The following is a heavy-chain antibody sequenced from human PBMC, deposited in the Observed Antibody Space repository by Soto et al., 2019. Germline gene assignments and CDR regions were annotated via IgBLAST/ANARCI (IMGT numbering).Heavy chain of an antibody. CDR3: ADSGSYTDV. Sequence: EVQLVESGGGLVQPGGSLRISCAASGFTFSSYWMTWVRQAPGKGREWVANIKEDGSEKYYVDSVKVRFTISRDNAKNSVYLQMNSLRAEDTAVYYCADSGSYTDVWGKGTTVTVSS. CDR2: IKEDGSEK. J-gene: IGHJ6*03. V-gene: IGHV3-7*01. CDR1: GFTFSSYW. D-gene: IGHD5-12*01.